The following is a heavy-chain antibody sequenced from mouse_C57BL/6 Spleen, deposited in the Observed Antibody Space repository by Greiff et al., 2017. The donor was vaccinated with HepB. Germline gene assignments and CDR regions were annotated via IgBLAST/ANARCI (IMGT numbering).Heavy chain of an antibody. D-gene: IGHD1-3*01. CDR2: IYPGDGDT. V-gene: IGHV1-80*01. CDR3: ARLRSKDYAMDY. J-gene: IGHJ4*01. CDR1: GYAFSSYW. Sequence: VKLMESGAELVKPGASVKISCKASGYAFSSYWMNWVKQRPGKGLEWIGQIYPGDGDTNYNGKFKGKATLTADKSSSTAYMQLSSLTSEDSAVYFCARLRSKDYAMDYWGQGTSVTVSS.